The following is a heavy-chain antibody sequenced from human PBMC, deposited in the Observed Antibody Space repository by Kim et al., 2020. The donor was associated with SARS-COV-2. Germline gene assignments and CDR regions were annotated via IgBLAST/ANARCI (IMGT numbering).Heavy chain of an antibody. D-gene: IGHD2-2*01. J-gene: IGHJ4*02. CDR3: ARDLRYCSSTSCYLGYIGY. Sequence: ASVKVSCKASGYTFTSYYMHWVRQAPGQGLEWMGIINPSGGSTSYAQKFQGRVTMTRDTSTSTVYMELSSLRSEDTAVYYCARDLRYCSSTSCYLGYIGYWGQGTLVTVSS. CDR2: INPSGGST. V-gene: IGHV1-46*01. CDR1: GYTFTSYY.